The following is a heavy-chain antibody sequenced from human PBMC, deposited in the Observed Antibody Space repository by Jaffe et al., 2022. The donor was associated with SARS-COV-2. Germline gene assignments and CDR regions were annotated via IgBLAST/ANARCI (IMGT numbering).Heavy chain of an antibody. CDR2: MSFDGSVK. D-gene: IGHD2-15*01. J-gene: IGHJ5*02. V-gene: IGHV3-30*04. CDR3: ARDSIDLGFENWMDP. Sequence: QVQLVESGGGVVQPGRSLRLSCAASGFSLSDYAMHWVRQAPGKGLEWLAVMSFDGSVKYYARSVQGRFIISRDTYMNTLYLQMNSLRRDDTAVYYCARDSIDLGFENWMDPWGQGTLVTVSS. CDR1: GFSLSDYA.